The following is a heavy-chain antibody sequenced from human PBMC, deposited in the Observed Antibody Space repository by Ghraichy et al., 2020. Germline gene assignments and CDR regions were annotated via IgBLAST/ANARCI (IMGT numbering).Heavy chain of an antibody. Sequence: GESLNISCAASGFTVSSNYISWVRQAPGKGLEWVSVIYSGGSTYYADSVKGRFTISRHNSKNTLYLQMNSLRAEDTAVYYCARVAAYSSSSYYFDYWGQGTLVTVSS. CDR2: IYSGGST. CDR3: ARVAAYSSSSYYFDY. D-gene: IGHD6-6*01. J-gene: IGHJ4*02. V-gene: IGHV3-53*04. CDR1: GFTVSSNY.